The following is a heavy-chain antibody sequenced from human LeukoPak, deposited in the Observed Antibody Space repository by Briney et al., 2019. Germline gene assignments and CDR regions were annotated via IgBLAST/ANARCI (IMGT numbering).Heavy chain of an antibody. CDR1: GGSISSSSYY. CDR2: IYYSGST. J-gene: IGHJ4*02. V-gene: IGHV4-39*01. CDR3: ARGYSATPHY. Sequence: SETPSLTCTVSGGSISSSSYYWGWIRQPPGKGLEWIGSIYYSGSTYYNPSLRSRVTISVDTSKNQFSLKLSSVTAADTAVYYCARGYSATPHYWGQGTLVTVSS. D-gene: IGHD2-15*01.